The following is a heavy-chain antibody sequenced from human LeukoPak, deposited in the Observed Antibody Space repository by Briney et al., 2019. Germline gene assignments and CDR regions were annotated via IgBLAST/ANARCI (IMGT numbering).Heavy chain of an antibody. CDR3: AREGLAVALDY. Sequence: SQTLSLTCTVSGGSISSGDYYWSWIRQPAGKGLEWIGRIYTSGSTNYNPSLKSRVTMSVDTSKNQFSLKLSSVTAADTAVYYCAREGLAVALDYGGQGTLVTVSS. D-gene: IGHD6-19*01. V-gene: IGHV4-61*02. CDR2: IYTSGST. J-gene: IGHJ4*02. CDR1: GGSISSGDYY.